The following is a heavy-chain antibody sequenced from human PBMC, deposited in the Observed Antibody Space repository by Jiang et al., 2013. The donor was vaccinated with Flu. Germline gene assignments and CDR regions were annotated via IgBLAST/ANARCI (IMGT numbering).Heavy chain of an antibody. CDR1: GGSISSGSYY. V-gene: IGHV4-61*02. CDR3: AGPAVGYGMDV. D-gene: IGHD6-19*01. Sequence: GLVKPSQTLSLTCTVSGGSISSGSYYWSWIRQPAGKGLEWIGRIYTSGSTNYNPSLKSRVTISVDTSKNQFSLKLSSVTAADTAVYYCAGPAVGYGMDVWGQGTTVTVSS. CDR2: IYTSGST. J-gene: IGHJ6*02.